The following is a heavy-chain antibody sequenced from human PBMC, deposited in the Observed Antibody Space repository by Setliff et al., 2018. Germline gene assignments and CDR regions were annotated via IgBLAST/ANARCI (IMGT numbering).Heavy chain of an antibody. D-gene: IGHD6-6*01. V-gene: IGHV3-66*02. J-gene: IGHJ6*03. CDR3: ASTEYSSSSSYYYYYMDV. CDR2: IYSGGST. CDR1: GFTVSSNY. Sequence: GGSLRLSCAASGFTVSSNYMSWVRQAPGKGLEWVSVIYSGGSTYYADSVKGRFTISRDNSKNTLYLQMNSLRAEDTAVCYCASTEYSSSSSYYYYYMDVWGKGTTVTVS.